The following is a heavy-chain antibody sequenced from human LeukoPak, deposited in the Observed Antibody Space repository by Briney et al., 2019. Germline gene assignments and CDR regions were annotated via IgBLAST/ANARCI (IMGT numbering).Heavy chain of an antibody. V-gene: IGHV4-39*01. CDR1: GGSISSSTYY. CDR2: IYYSGST. D-gene: IGHD1-26*01. CDR3: ASPYSGGYHGLDI. Sequence: PSETLSLTCTVSGGSISSSTYYWGWIRQPPGKGLEWIGSIYYSGSTYYNPSLKSRVTISVDTSKNQFSLKLNSVAAADTAVYYCASPYSGGYHGLDIWGQGTMVTVSS. J-gene: IGHJ3*02.